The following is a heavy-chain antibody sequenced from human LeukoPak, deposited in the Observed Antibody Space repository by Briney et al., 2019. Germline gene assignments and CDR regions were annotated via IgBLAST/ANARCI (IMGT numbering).Heavy chain of an antibody. J-gene: IGHJ3*02. D-gene: IGHD2-2*01. CDR1: GYTFSDYD. CDR3: ARVVPAASDAFDI. Sequence: ASVKVSCKASGYTFSDYDVNWVRQAPGQGLEWMGWMNPTSGDTGYAQKFQGRVTMTRSMSRNTAYMELSRLRSDDTAVYYCARVVPAASDAFDIWGQGTMVTVSS. V-gene: IGHV1-8*01. CDR2: MNPTSGDT.